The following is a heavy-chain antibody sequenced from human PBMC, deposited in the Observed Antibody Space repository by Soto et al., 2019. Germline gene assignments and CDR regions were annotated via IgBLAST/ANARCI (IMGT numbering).Heavy chain of an antibody. D-gene: IGHD3-3*01. CDR3: ARGQRFSDWFDP. Sequence: KPSETLSLTCTVSGGSMSSYYWTWIRQPAGKGLEWIGRVYSSGGTHCNPSLKSRVTISLDTSKNQFSLRLLSVTDADTAVYYCARGQRFSDWFDPWGQGTLVTVSS. CDR2: VYSSGGT. J-gene: IGHJ5*02. CDR1: GGSMSSYY. V-gene: IGHV4-4*07.